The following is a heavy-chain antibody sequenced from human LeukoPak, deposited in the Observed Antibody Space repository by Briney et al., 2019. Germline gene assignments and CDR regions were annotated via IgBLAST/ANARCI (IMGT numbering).Heavy chain of an antibody. D-gene: IGHD3-22*01. CDR3: ARSSEGRYYYDSSGYSYYYYYMDV. CDR1: GGSISSGVYS. Sequence: SETLSLTCTVSGGSISSGVYSWSRIRQPPGKGLEWIGYIYYSGSTYYNPSLRSRVAISVDTSKNQFSLKLSSVTAADTAVYYCARSSEGRYYYDSSGYSYYYYYMDVWGKGTTVTISS. J-gene: IGHJ6*03. CDR2: IYYSGST. V-gene: IGHV4-61*08.